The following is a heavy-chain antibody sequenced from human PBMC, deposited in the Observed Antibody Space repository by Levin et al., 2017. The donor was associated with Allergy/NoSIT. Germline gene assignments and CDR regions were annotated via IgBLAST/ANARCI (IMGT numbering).Heavy chain of an antibody. Sequence: GESLKISCKASGHTITSYGISWVRQAPGQGLEWMGWISAYNGNTNYAQKLQGRVTMTTDTSTSTAYMELRSLRSDDTAVYYCARLGHYGDYVDYWGQGTLVTVSS. CDR3: ARLGHYGDYVDY. CDR1: GHTITSYG. CDR2: ISAYNGNT. J-gene: IGHJ4*02. D-gene: IGHD4-17*01. V-gene: IGHV1-18*01.